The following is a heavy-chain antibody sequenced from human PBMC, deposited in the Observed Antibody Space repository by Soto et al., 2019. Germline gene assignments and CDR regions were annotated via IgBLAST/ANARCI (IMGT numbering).Heavy chain of an antibody. V-gene: IGHV1-18*01. CDR2: ISAYNGNT. D-gene: IGHD2-8*01. Sequence: ASVKVSCKASGYTFSSYGISCVRQAPGQGLEWMGWISAYNGNTNYAQKLQGRVTMTTDTSTSTAYMELRSLRSDDTAVYYCARVEDIVLMVYAIYWGQGTPVTVSS. CDR1: GYTFSSYG. J-gene: IGHJ4*02. CDR3: ARVEDIVLMVYAIY.